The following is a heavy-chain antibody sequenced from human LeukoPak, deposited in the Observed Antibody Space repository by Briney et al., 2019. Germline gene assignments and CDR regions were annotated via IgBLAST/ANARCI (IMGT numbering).Heavy chain of an antibody. Sequence: GGSLRLSCAASGFTFSSYAMSRVRQAPGKGLEWVSAISGSGGITYYADSVKGRFTISRDNSKNTLYLQMNSLRAEDTAVYYCAKDVTYYDFWSGYFTGAYYYGMDVWGQGTTVTVSS. J-gene: IGHJ6*02. CDR1: GFTFSSYA. V-gene: IGHV3-23*01. D-gene: IGHD3-3*01. CDR2: ISGSGGIT. CDR3: AKDVTYYDFWSGYFTGAYYYGMDV.